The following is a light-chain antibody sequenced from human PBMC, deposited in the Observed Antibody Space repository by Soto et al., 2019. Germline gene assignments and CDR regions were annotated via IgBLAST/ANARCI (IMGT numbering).Light chain of an antibody. CDR1: QSVDSRF. V-gene: IGKV3-20*01. CDR2: GAS. Sequence: EIVLTQSPGSLSLSPGERATLSCRASQSVDSRFFAWYQQRPGQAPRLLIYGASRRVTGIPDRFTGSGSGTDFTLTISGLEPEDFALYYCQQYDSSVTFGLGTKVEIK. CDR3: QQYDSSVT. J-gene: IGKJ1*01.